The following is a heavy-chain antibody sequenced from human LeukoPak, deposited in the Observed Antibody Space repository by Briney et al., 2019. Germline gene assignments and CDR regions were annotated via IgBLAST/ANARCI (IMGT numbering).Heavy chain of an antibody. Sequence: PGGSLRLSCAASGFTFSSYWMSWVRQAPGKGLEWVANIKQDGSEKYYVDSVKGRFTISRDSAKNSLYLQMNSLRAEDTAVYYCARDTELLWFGEYKYYYYYMDVWGKGTTVTISS. CDR1: GFTFSSYW. D-gene: IGHD3-10*01. CDR3: ARDTELLWFGEYKYYYYYMDV. CDR2: IKQDGSEK. V-gene: IGHV3-7*01. J-gene: IGHJ6*03.